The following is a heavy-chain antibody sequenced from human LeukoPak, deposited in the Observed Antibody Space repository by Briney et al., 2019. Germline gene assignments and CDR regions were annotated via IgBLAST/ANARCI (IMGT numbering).Heavy chain of an antibody. CDR1: GFTFSSYW. V-gene: IGHV3-74*01. CDR3: ARESSITMELWYFDY. D-gene: IGHD3-10*01. CDR2: INSDGSST. Sequence: GGSLRLSCAASGFTFSSYWMHWVRQAPGKGLVWVSRINSDGSSTSCADSVKGRFTISRDNAKNTLYLQMNSLRAEDTAVYYCARESSITMELWYFDYWGQGTLVTVSS. J-gene: IGHJ4*02.